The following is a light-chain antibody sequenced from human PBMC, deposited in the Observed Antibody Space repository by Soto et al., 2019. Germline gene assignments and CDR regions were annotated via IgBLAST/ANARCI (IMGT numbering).Light chain of an antibody. Sequence: DIQMTQSPSSLSASVGDRVTITCQASQDIKNYLNWYQQKPGKAPNLLIYDASNLKTGVPSRFSGRGSGTHFTFTISSLQPEDIATYYCQHYDHHPPLSFGGGTEVEIK. CDR3: QHYDHHPPLS. V-gene: IGKV1-33*01. CDR2: DAS. J-gene: IGKJ4*01. CDR1: QDIKNY.